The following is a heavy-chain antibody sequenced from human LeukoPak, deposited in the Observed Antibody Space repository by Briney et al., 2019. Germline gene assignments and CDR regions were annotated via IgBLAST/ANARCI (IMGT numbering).Heavy chain of an antibody. D-gene: IGHD3-3*01. V-gene: IGHV3-21*01. CDR1: GLTFRSYS. CDR3: ATSITYFDLWSGRDWMDH. J-gene: IGHJ5*02. Sequence: GGSLRLSCVVSGLTFRSYSINWVRQPPGKGPEWVSSITGSSSHIFYTDSVKGRFTISRDNGKNSAYLQMDSLRAEDTAVYFCATSITYFDLWSGRDWMDHWGQGTLVIVSS. CDR2: ITGSSSHI.